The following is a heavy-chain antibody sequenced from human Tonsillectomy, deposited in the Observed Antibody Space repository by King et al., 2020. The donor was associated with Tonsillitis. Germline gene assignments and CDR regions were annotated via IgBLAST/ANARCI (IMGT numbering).Heavy chain of an antibody. CDR3: ARDIVVVPAANSDRSSPNYYYYYGMDV. CDR2: ISSSGSTI. J-gene: IGHJ6*02. Sequence: QLVQSGGGLVKPGGSLRLSCAASGFTFSDYYMSWIRQAPGKGLEWVSYISSSGSTIYYADSVKGRFTISRDNAKNSLYLQMNSLIAEDTAVYYCARDIVVVPAANSDRSSPNYYYYYGMDVWGQGTTVTVSS. D-gene: IGHD2-2*01. CDR1: GFTFSDYY. V-gene: IGHV3-11*01.